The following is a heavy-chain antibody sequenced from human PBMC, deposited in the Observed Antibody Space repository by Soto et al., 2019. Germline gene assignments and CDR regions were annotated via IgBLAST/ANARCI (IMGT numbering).Heavy chain of an antibody. Sequence: GGSLRLSCAASGFTFSSYSMNWVRQAPGKGLEWVSSISSSSSYIYYADSVKGRFTISRDNAKNSLYLQMNSLRAEDTAVYYCARDRLNRWSGSHSPYYYYGMDVWGQGTTVTVSS. D-gene: IGHD3-3*01. CDR2: ISSSSSYI. CDR3: ARDRLNRWSGSHSPYYYYGMDV. V-gene: IGHV3-21*01. CDR1: GFTFSSYS. J-gene: IGHJ6*02.